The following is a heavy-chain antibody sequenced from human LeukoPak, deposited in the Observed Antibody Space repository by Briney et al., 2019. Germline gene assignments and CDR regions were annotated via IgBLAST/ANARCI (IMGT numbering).Heavy chain of an antibody. CDR3: AREHCSSTSCYPDPYYYYYYYMDV. J-gene: IGHJ6*03. V-gene: IGHV4-4*07. CDR2: IYTSGST. D-gene: IGHD2-2*01. CDR1: GGSISSYY. Sequence: SETLSLTCTVSGGSISSYYWSWIRQPAGKGLEWIGRIYTSGSTNYNPSLKSRVTMSVDTSKNQFSLKLSSVTAADTAVYYCAREHCSSTSCYPDPYYYYYYYMDVWGKGTTVTVSS.